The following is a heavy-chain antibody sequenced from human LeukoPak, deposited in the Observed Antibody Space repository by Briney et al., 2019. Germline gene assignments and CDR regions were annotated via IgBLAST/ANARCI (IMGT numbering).Heavy chain of an antibody. V-gene: IGHV1-46*01. J-gene: IGHJ4*02. CDR1: GYTFTSYY. CDR3: ASLGYCSSTSCYSPFDY. D-gene: IGHD2-2*01. Sequence: ASVKVSCKASGYTFTSYYMHWVRQAPGQGLEWMGIINPSGGSTSYAQKFQGRVTMTRDTSTSTVYMELSSLRSEDTAVYYCASLGYCSSTSCYSPFDYWGQGTLVTVSS. CDR2: INPSGGST.